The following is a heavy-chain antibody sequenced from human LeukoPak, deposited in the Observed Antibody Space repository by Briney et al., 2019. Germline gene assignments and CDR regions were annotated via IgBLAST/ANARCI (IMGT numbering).Heavy chain of an antibody. D-gene: IGHD2-15*01. J-gene: IGHJ4*02. Sequence: SETLSLTCTVSGDSISSYYWNWIRQPPGKGLEWIGFIYYSGSTNYNPSLKSRVTMSVDTSKNQFSLKLSSVTAADTAVYYCARDDVVGSNQDWGQGTLVTVSS. CDR3: ARDDVVGSNQD. V-gene: IGHV4-59*12. CDR2: IYYSGST. CDR1: GDSISSYY.